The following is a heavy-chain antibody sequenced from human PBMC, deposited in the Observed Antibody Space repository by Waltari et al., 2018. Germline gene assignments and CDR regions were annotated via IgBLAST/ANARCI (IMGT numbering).Heavy chain of an antibody. J-gene: IGHJ5*02. CDR1: GGSFRGYY. CDR2: INHSGST. V-gene: IGHV4-34*01. Sequence: QVQLQPWGAGLLKPSETLSLTCAVYGGSFRGYYWSWIRQPPGKGLEWIGEINHSGSTNYNPSLKSRVTISVDTSKNQFSLKLSSVTAADTAVYYCARARGRWLQSYNWFDPWGQGTLVTVSS. CDR3: ARARGRWLQSYNWFDP. D-gene: IGHD3-16*01.